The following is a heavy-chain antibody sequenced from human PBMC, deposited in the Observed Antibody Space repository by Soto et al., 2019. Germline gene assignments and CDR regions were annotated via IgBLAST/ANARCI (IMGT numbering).Heavy chain of an antibody. CDR2: ISWNSGSI. CDR3: AKGGYSSGWPLYENNWFDP. Sequence: GGSLRLSCAASGFTFDDYAMHWVRQAPGKGLEWVSGISWNSGSIGYADSVKGRFTISRDNAKNSLYLQMNSLRAEDTALYYCAKGGYSSGWPLYENNWFDPWGQGTLVTVSS. D-gene: IGHD6-19*01. V-gene: IGHV3-9*01. J-gene: IGHJ5*02. CDR1: GFTFDDYA.